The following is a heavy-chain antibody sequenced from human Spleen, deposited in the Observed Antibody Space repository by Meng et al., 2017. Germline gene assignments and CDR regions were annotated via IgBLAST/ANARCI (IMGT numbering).Heavy chain of an antibody. Sequence: QVQLVLCGLVLFYPSETLSLTCVDSVGSFSDYYWILIRQPPGKGLEWIGEINHSGSTNYNPSLESRATISVDTSQNNLSLKLSSVTAADSAVYYCARGPTTMAHDFDYWGQGTLVTVSS. CDR2: INHSGST. CDR3: ARGPTTMAHDFDY. CDR1: VGSFSDYY. D-gene: IGHD4-11*01. J-gene: IGHJ4*02. V-gene: IGHV4-34*01.